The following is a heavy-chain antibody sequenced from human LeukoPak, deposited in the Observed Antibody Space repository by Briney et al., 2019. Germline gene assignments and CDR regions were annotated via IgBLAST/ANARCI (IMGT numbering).Heavy chain of an antibody. CDR1: AYSFSTSW. CDR3: ARRQGWKVPPVNGNYYYGLDV. D-gene: IGHD2-2*01. Sequence: GESLKISCKGSAYSFSTSWIAWVRQMPGHGLEWMGIIYPGDSDTKYSPSFQGQVTISADKSIATAYLQWSSLKASDTAIYYCARRQGWKVPPVNGNYYYGLDVWGQGTTVIVSS. CDR2: IYPGDSDT. J-gene: IGHJ6*02. V-gene: IGHV5-51*01.